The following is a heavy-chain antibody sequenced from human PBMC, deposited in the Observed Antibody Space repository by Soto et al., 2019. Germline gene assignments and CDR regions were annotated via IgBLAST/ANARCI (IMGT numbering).Heavy chain of an antibody. CDR3: AREERKGIISWFDP. J-gene: IGHJ5*02. D-gene: IGHD2-21*01. CDR2: IYYTGIT. V-gene: IGHV4-30-4*08. Sequence: SETLSLTCTVSGGSMSSEGYYWSWIRQSPGKGLEWIGYIYYTGITHLNPSLKSRLTMAVDTSKNEFSLKLTSVSAADTAVYFCAREERKGIISWFDPWGQGTPVTVSS. CDR1: GGSMSSEGYY.